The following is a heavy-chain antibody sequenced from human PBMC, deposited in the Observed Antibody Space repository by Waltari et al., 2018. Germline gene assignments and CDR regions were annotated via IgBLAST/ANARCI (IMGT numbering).Heavy chain of an antibody. Sequence: EVQLVESGGGLVQPGGSLRLSCAASGFTFSSYAMHWVRQAPGKGLEYVSAISSNGGSTYYANSVKGRFTISRDNSKNTLYLQMGSLRAEDMAVYYCARVTGAYYMDVWGKGTTVTISS. CDR1: GFTFSSYA. D-gene: IGHD1-20*01. V-gene: IGHV3-64*01. J-gene: IGHJ6*03. CDR2: ISSNGGST. CDR3: ARVTGAYYMDV.